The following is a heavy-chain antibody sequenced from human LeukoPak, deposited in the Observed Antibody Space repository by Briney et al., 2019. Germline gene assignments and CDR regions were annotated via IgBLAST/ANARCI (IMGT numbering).Heavy chain of an antibody. CDR3: ARDHLGYDSSGYHYYYMDV. CDR2: IYYSGST. V-gene: IGHV4-39*07. Sequence: SETLSLTCTVSGGSISSSSYYWGWIRQPPGKGLEWIGSIYYSGSTYYNPSLKSRVTISVDTSKNQFSLKLSSVTAADTAVYYCARDHLGYDSSGYHYYYMDVWGKGTTVTVSS. CDR1: GGSISSSSYY. J-gene: IGHJ6*03. D-gene: IGHD3-22*01.